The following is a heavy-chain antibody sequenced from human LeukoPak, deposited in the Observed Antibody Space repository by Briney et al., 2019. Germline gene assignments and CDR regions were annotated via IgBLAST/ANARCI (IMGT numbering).Heavy chain of an antibody. CDR3: ARDSIAAARAHAFDI. J-gene: IGHJ3*02. CDR1: GGSISSYY. CDR2: IYYSGST. Sequence: SETLSLTCTVSGGSISSYYWSWIRQPPGKGLERIGYIYYSGSTNYNPSLKSRVTISVDTSKNQCSLKLSSVTAADTAVYYCARDSIAAARAHAFDIWGQGTMVTVSS. V-gene: IGHV4-59*01. D-gene: IGHD6-13*01.